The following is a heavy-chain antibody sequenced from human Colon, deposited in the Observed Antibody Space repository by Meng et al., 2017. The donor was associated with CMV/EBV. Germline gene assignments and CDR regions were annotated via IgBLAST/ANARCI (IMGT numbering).Heavy chain of an antibody. CDR3: ARVIHSFGVVIAPFGY. V-gene: IGHV1-18*01. J-gene: IGHJ4*02. CDR1: GYTFSNYG. D-gene: IGHD3-3*01. Sequence: ASVKVSCKASGYTFSNYGMSWVRQAPGQGLEWMGWINADNGNTNYAQKVQDRVTMTTDTSTSTAYMELRSLTSDDTAVYYCARVIHSFGVVIAPFGYWGQGTLVTVSS. CDR2: INADNGNT.